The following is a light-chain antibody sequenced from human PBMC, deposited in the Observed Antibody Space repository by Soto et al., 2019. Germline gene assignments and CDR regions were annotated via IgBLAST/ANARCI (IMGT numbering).Light chain of an antibody. V-gene: IGKV1-5*03. Sequence: DIQLTQSPSTLSTSVGDRVTISCRASQSISSWLAWYQQKPGKAPKLLIYNTSNLEGGVPPSFGGSGSGTEFTLTISSLQPDDFATYYCQYWSDYCWTFGQGTKVEIK. CDR2: NTS. CDR1: QSISSW. J-gene: IGKJ1*01. CDR3: QYWSDYCWT.